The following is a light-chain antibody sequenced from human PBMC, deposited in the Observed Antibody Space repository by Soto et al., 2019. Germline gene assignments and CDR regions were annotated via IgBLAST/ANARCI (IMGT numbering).Light chain of an antibody. V-gene: IGKV1-39*01. Sequence: DIQLTQSPSSLSASVGDRITITCRAGQSIDKYLNWYQQKPGRAPKLLIYGASSLQSGIPSRFSGSGSGTDFTLTISSLQPEDFATYYCQQSYTSPQSTFDGGSEVE. CDR3: QQSYTSPQST. CDR2: GAS. CDR1: QSIDKY. J-gene: IGKJ4*01.